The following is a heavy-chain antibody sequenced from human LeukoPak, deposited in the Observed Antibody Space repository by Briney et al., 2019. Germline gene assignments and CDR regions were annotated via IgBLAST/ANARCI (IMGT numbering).Heavy chain of an antibody. Sequence: ASVKVSCKASGYTFTSNYIHWVRQAPGQGLEWMGWISAYNGNTNYAQKLQGRVTMTTDTSTSTAYMELRSLRSDDTAVYYCARGGGSYSKFWFDPWGQGTLVTVSS. D-gene: IGHD1-26*01. CDR1: GYTFTSNY. J-gene: IGHJ5*02. CDR2: ISAYNGNT. V-gene: IGHV1-18*04. CDR3: ARGGGSYSKFWFDP.